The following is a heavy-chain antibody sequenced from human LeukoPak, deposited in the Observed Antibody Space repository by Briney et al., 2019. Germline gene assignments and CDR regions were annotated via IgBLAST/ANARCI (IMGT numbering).Heavy chain of an antibody. J-gene: IGHJ5*02. V-gene: IGHV1-8*01. CDR1: GYTFTSYD. Sequence: ASVKVSCKASGYTFTSYDINWVRQATGQGLEWMGWMNPNSGNTGYAQKFQGRVTMTTDTSTSTAYMELRSLRSDDTAVYYCARDYDYVWGSSPNWFDPWGQGTLVTVSS. CDR2: MNPNSGNT. D-gene: IGHD3-16*01. CDR3: ARDYDYVWGSSPNWFDP.